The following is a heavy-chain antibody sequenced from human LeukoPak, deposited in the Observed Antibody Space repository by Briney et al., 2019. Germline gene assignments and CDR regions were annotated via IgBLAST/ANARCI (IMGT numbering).Heavy chain of an antibody. V-gene: IGHV4-30-2*01. CDR1: GGSISSGGYY. J-gene: IGHJ5*02. CDR3: ARASSSSDLSAGNWFDP. Sequence: PSETLSLTCTVSGGSISSGGYYWSWIRQPPGKGLEWIGYIYHSGSTYYNQSLKSRVTISVDRSKNQFSLKLSSVTAADTAVYYCARASSSSDLSAGNWFDPWGQGTLVTVSS. D-gene: IGHD6-6*01. CDR2: IYHSGST.